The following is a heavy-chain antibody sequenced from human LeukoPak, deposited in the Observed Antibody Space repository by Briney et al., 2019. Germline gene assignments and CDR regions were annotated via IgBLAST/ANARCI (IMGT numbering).Heavy chain of an antibody. CDR3: AKDLSLDDSSSWYS. V-gene: IGHV3-74*01. Sequence: EGSLRLSCAASGFTFSSYWMHWVRQAPGKGLVWVSRINSDGSSTSYADSVKGRLTISRDIAKNTLYLQMNSLRAEDTAVYYCAKDLSLDDSSSWYSWGQGTLVTVSS. CDR2: INSDGSST. D-gene: IGHD6-13*01. CDR1: GFTFSSYW. J-gene: IGHJ4*02.